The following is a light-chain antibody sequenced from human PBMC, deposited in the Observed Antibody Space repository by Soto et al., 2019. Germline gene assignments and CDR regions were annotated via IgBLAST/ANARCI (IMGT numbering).Light chain of an antibody. CDR1: QSISSY. V-gene: IGKV1-39*01. CDR2: AAS. CDR3: QQSFKTPWT. J-gene: IGKJ1*01. Sequence: DIQMTQSPSSLSASVGDRVTITCRASQSISSYLNWYQQKPGKAPKLLIYAASSLQGGVPSRFSGSGSGTDLTLTISSLQPEDFATYHCQQSFKTPWTFGQGTKVEIK.